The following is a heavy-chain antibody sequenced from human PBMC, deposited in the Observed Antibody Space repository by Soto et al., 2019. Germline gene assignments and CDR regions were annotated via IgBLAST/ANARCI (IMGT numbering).Heavy chain of an antibody. CDR1: GSTYTSYA. CDR2: INAGNGNT. Sequence: ASVKGSCQASGSTYTSYAVHWVRQAHGQRLEWMGWINAGNGNTKYSQKFQGRVTITRDTSASTAYMELSSLRSEDTAVYYCARSPGYSYGDYWGQGTLVTVSS. J-gene: IGHJ4*02. D-gene: IGHD5-18*01. CDR3: ARSPGYSYGDY. V-gene: IGHV1-3*01.